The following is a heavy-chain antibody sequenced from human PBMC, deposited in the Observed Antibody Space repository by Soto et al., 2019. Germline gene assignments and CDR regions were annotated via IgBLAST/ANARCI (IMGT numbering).Heavy chain of an antibody. CDR3: ATLGAPPDLSGQYDIIGYYID. D-gene: IGHD3-22*01. CDR2: IIPIFATA. V-gene: IGHV1-69*01. J-gene: IGHJ1*01. Sequence: QVQLVQSGTEVKKPGSSVKVSCKASGGSFSSYAISWVRQAPGQGLEWMGGIIPIFATANDAQKFQGRVTIIADESTRTASMALSSLRTADTAVYFCATLGAPPDLSGQYDIIGYYIDWGQGTLVTVSS. CDR1: GGSFSSYA.